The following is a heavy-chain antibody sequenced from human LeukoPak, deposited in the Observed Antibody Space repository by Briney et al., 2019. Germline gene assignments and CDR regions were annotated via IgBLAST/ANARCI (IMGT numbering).Heavy chain of an antibody. J-gene: IGHJ4*02. D-gene: IGHD3-10*01. V-gene: IGHV3-15*01. CDR3: TTASMVRGPPPC. Sequence: GGSLRLSCAASGFTFSNAWMSWVRQAPGKGLEWVGRIKSKTDGGTTDYAAPVKGRFTNSRDDSKNTLYLQMNSLKTEDTAVYYCTTASMVRGPPPCWGQGTLVTVSS. CDR2: IKSKTDGGTT. CDR1: GFTFSNAW.